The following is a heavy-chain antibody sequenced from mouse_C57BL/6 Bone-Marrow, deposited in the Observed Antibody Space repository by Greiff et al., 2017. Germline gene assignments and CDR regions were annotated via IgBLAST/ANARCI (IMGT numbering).Heavy chain of an antibody. CDR1: GYAFSSSW. CDR3: ARGGYDAWFAY. Sequence: VKLQESGPELVKPGASVKISCKASGYAFSSSWMNWVKQRPGKGLEWIGRIYPGDGDPNYNGKFQGKATLTADKSSSTAFMQLSSLTSEDSAVYFCARGGYDAWFAYWGQGTLVTVSA. V-gene: IGHV1-82*01. D-gene: IGHD2-14*01. J-gene: IGHJ3*01. CDR2: IYPGDGDP.